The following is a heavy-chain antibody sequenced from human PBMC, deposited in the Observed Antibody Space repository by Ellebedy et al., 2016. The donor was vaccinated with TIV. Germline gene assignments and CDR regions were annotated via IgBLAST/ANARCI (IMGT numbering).Heavy chain of an antibody. CDR3: ARGETADYYDSSGYYQRLLWGFDY. Sequence: PGGSLRLSCAASGFTFSSYIMHWVRQAPGKGLEWVAVISSDGSNKDYADSVTGRFTISRDKSKNTLYLQMNSLRAEDTAVYYCARGETADYYDSSGYYQRLLWGFDYWGQGTLVTVSS. CDR1: GFTFSSYI. J-gene: IGHJ4*02. V-gene: IGHV3-30-3*01. D-gene: IGHD3-22*01. CDR2: ISSDGSNK.